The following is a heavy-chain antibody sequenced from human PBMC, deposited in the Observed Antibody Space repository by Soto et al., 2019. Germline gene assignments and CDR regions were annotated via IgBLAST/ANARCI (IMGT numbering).Heavy chain of an antibody. Sequence: QVQLVQSGAEVQKPGSSVHVSCKASGGTFSSYAISWVRQAPGQGLEWMGGIIPIVGTANYAQKFQGRVTITADESTSTAYMELSSLRSEDTAVYYCFGGSYWGGYYYYGMDVWGQGTTVTVSS. CDR1: GGTFSSYA. CDR2: IIPIVGTA. CDR3: FGGSYWGGYYYYGMDV. V-gene: IGHV1-69*01. J-gene: IGHJ6*02. D-gene: IGHD1-26*01.